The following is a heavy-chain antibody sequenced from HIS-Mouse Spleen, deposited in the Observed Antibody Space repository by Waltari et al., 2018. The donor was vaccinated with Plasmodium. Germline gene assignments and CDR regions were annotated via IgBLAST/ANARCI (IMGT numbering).Heavy chain of an antibody. CDR2: IKQDGSEK. CDR1: GFTFSSYW. D-gene: IGHD6-13*01. Sequence: EVQLVESGGGLVQPGGSLSLSCAASGFTFSSYWMSWVRQAPGKGREWVANIKQDGSEKYYVDAVKGRFTISRDNAKNSLYLQMNSLRAEDTAVYYCASSWYWYFDLWGRGTLVTVSS. CDR3: ASSWYWYFDL. V-gene: IGHV3-7*01. J-gene: IGHJ2*01.